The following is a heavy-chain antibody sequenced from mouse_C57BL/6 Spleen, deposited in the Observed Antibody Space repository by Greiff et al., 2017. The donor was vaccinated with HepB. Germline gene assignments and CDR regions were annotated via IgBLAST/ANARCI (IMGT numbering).Heavy chain of an antibody. CDR1: GYTFTSYT. J-gene: IGHJ2*01. CDR3: ARGNGYYNYFDY. V-gene: IGHV1-4*01. CDR2: INPSSGYT. D-gene: IGHD2-3*01. Sequence: VQLQQSGAELARPGASVKMSCKASGYTFTSYTMHWVKQRPGQGLEWIGYINPSSGYTKYNQKFKDKATLTADKSSSTAYMQLSSLTSEDSAVYYCARGNGYYNYFDYWGQGTTLTVSS.